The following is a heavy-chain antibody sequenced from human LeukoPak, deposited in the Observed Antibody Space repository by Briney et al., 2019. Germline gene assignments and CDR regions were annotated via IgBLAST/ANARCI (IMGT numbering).Heavy chain of an antibody. D-gene: IGHD1-7*01. CDR1: GFTFSSYN. CDR3: ASGITGTTAY. V-gene: IGHV3-21*01. J-gene: IGHJ4*02. Sequence: PGGSLRLSCAASGFTFSSYNMNWVRQAPGKGLEWVSSISSSSSYIYYADSVKGRFTISRDNAKNSLYLQMNSLRAEDTAVYYCASGITGTTAYWGQGTLVTVSS. CDR2: ISSSSSYI.